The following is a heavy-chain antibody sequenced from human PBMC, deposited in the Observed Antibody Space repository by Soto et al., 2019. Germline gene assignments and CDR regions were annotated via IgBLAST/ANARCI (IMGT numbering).Heavy chain of an antibody. J-gene: IGHJ4*02. D-gene: IGHD2-21*01. Sequence: EVQLVESGGGLVKPGGSLRLSCAASGFTFSSYSMNWVRQAPGKGLEWVSSISSSSSYIYYADSVKGRFTISRDNAKNSLYLQMNSLRAEDTAVYYCARVERAYCGDDCYDYWGQGTLVTVSS. V-gene: IGHV3-21*01. CDR1: GFTFSSYS. CDR3: ARVERAYCGDDCYDY. CDR2: ISSSSSYI.